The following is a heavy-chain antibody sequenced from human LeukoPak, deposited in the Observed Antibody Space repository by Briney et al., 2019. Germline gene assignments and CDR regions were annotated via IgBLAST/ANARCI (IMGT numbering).Heavy chain of an antibody. Sequence: PSETLSLTCNVSGGSISSRSHYWGWIRQPPGKGLEWIGSMYYSGATHYNPPLKSRVTISIDTSKNQFSLKLTSVTAGDTAVYYCARGPRYYYDSSGYYPFDYWGQGTLVTVSS. J-gene: IGHJ4*02. CDR2: MYYSGAT. CDR3: ARGPRYYYDSSGYYPFDY. V-gene: IGHV4-39*01. D-gene: IGHD3-22*01. CDR1: GGSISSRSHY.